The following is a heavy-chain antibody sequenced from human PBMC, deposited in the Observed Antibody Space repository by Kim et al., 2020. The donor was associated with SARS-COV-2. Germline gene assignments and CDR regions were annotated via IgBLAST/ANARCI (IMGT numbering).Heavy chain of an antibody. CDR3: TASPGMGDAFDI. D-gene: IGHD2-8*01. J-gene: IGHJ3*02. CDR2: IKSKTDGGTT. CDR1: GFTFSNAW. V-gene: IGHV3-15*01. Sequence: GGSLRLSCAASGFTFSNAWMSWVRQAPGKGLEWVGRIKSKTDGGTTDYAAPVKGRFTISRDDSKNTLYLQMNSLKTEDTVVYYCTASPGMGDAFDIWGQGTMGTVSS.